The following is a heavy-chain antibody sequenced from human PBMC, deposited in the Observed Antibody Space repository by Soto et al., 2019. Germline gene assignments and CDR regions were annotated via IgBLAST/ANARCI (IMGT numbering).Heavy chain of an antibody. V-gene: IGHV3-21*01. Sequence: KPGGSLRLSCAASGFTFSSYSMNWVRQAPGKGLEWLSSISDSSSYIYYAGSVKGRFPISRDNAKNSLYLQMNSLRAEDTAVYYCARVHCSGTSCGMDVWGQGTTVTVSS. CDR2: ISDSSSYI. J-gene: IGHJ6*02. D-gene: IGHD2-2*01. CDR3: ARVHCSGTSCGMDV. CDR1: GFTFSSYS.